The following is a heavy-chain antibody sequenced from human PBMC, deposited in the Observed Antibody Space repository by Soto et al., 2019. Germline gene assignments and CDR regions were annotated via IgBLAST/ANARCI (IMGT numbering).Heavy chain of an antibody. CDR3: ARWVAGAADC. Sequence: EVQLVESGGGFVQPGGSLRLSCAASGFASSDHYMDWVRQAPGKGLEWLGRTKNKGQSFTIEYAPSVKGRFIISRDDSKKSVFLQINSLRTDDTAVYFCARWVAGAADCWGQGTQVSVSS. D-gene: IGHD1-26*01. V-gene: IGHV3-72*01. J-gene: IGHJ4*02. CDR1: GFASSDHY. CDR2: TKNKGQSFTI.